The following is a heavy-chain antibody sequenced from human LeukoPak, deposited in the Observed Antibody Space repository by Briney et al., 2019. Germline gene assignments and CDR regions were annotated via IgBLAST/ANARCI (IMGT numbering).Heavy chain of an antibody. CDR2: LNWNGGDT. J-gene: IGHJ4*02. CDR1: RFIHHEYA. D-gene: IGHD1-26*01. CDR3: ARVKGGATTDY. V-gene: IGHV3-20*04. Sequence: GGCVRLSRAACRFIHHEYAMHGVRQAAGRGLAGVYSLNWNGGDTGYADSVRGRFTISRDNAKNSLHLQMNSLTVEDTAFYYCARVKGGATTDYWGQGTLVTVSS.